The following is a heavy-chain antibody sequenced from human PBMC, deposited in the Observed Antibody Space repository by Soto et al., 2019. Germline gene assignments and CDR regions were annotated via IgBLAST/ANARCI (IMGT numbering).Heavy chain of an antibody. CDR3: ARASKSFGVVIIMEGYFDY. V-gene: IGHV1-46*01. Sequence: GASVKVSCKASGYTFTSYYMHWVRQAPGQGLEWMGIINPSGGSTSYAQKFQGRVTMTRDTSTSTVYMELSSLRSEDTAVYYCARASKSFGVVIIMEGYFDYWGQGTLVTVSS. J-gene: IGHJ4*02. CDR1: GYTFTSYY. CDR2: INPSGGST. D-gene: IGHD3-3*01.